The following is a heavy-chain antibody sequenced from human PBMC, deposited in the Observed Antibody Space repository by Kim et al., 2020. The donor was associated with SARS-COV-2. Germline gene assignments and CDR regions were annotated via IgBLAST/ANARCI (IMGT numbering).Heavy chain of an antibody. D-gene: IGHD3-10*01. Sequence: SETLSLTCTVSGGSISSYYWSWIRQPPGKGLEWIGYIYYSGSTNYNPSLKSRVTISVDTSKNQFSLKLSSVTAADTAVYYCARDLGGYYGSGGIEYWGQGTLVTVSS. V-gene: IGHV4-59*01. CDR2: IYYSGST. J-gene: IGHJ4*02. CDR3: ARDLGGYYGSGGIEY. CDR1: GGSISSYY.